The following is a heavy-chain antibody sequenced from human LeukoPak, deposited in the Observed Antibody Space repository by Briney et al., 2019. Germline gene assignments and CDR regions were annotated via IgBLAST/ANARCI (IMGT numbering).Heavy chain of an antibody. D-gene: IGHD1-26*01. CDR2: IYYRGTT. CDR3: ARDLVGSTTADYFDS. CDR1: GGSINSRDYY. Sequence: SETLSLTCTVSGGSINSRDYYWGWIRQPPGKGLEWIASIYYRGTTFYNPSLKSRVTISVDTSRNQFSLDLSSVTAADTAVYYCARDLVGSTTADYFDSWGQGTLVTVSS. J-gene: IGHJ4*02. V-gene: IGHV4-39*07.